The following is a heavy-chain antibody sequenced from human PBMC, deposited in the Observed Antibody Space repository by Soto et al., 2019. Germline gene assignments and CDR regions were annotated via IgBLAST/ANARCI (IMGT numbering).Heavy chain of an antibody. CDR2: IYYSGKT. Sequence: SETLSLTCTVSGGSINNFYWTWIRQPPGKGLEWIGYIYYSGKTNYNSSLTSRVTISIDRSKDQFSLELRSVTAADTAVYYCARFPTGPWGQGTLVTVS. V-gene: IGHV4-59*01. CDR1: GGSINNFY. J-gene: IGHJ5*02. CDR3: ARFPTGP.